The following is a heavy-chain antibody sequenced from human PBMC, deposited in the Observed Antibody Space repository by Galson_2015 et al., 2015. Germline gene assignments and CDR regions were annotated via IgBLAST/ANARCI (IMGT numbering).Heavy chain of an antibody. V-gene: IGHV3-48*03. CDR1: GFTFSSYD. CDR3: ARVLGPFRGVIIGDWFDP. D-gene: IGHD3-10*01. Sequence: SLRLSCAASGFTFSSYDMNWVRQAPGKGLEWVSYISSSGSTIYYADSVKGRFTISRDNAKNSLYLQMNSLRAEDTAVYYCARVLGPFRGVIIGDWFDPWGQGTLVTVSS. J-gene: IGHJ5*02. CDR2: ISSSGSTI.